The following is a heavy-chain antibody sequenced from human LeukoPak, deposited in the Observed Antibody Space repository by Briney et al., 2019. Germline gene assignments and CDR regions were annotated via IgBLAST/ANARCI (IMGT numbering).Heavy chain of an antibody. Sequence: SVKVSCTASGYTFTGYYMHWVRQAPGQGLEWMGGIIPIFGTANYAQKFQGRVTITADESTSTAYMELSSLRSEDTAVYYCARGSSIAVAGTWFDPWGQGTLVTVSS. D-gene: IGHD6-19*01. J-gene: IGHJ5*02. CDR1: GYTFTGYY. CDR2: IIPIFGTA. CDR3: ARGSSIAVAGTWFDP. V-gene: IGHV1-69*13.